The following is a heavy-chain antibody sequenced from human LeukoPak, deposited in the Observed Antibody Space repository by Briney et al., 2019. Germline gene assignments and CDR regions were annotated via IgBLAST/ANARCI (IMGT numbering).Heavy chain of an antibody. D-gene: IGHD6-13*01. Sequence: PSQTLSLTCTVSGGSISSGGYYWSWIRQPPGKGLEWIGSIYYSGSTYYNPSLKSRVTISVDTSKNQFSLKLSSVTAADTAVYYCATAIAAAGICWFDPWGQGTLVTVSS. CDR3: ATAIAAAGICWFDP. J-gene: IGHJ5*02. CDR1: GGSISSGGYY. V-gene: IGHV4-39*01. CDR2: IYYSGST.